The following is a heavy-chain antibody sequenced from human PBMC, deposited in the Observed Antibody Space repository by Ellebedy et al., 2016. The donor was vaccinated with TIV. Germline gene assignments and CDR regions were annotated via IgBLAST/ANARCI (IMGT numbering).Heavy chain of an antibody. J-gene: IGHJ4*02. CDR2: INPGANST. Sequence: AASVKVFCKASGYTFTNYYIHWVRQAPGQGLEWMGIINPGANSTNYAQKFQDRVIMTWDTSTSTVYLELSSLRSEDTAIYYCARHRDTALSFWGQGTLVTVSS. V-gene: IGHV1-46*01. CDR1: GYTFTNYY. CDR3: ARHRDTALSF. D-gene: IGHD5-18*01.